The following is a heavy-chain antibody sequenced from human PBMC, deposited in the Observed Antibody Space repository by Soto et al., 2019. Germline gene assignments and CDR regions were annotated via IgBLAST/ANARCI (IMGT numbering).Heavy chain of an antibody. CDR3: ARGRDGSGALDY. D-gene: IGHD6-19*01. CDR1: GFSFSSYW. CDR2: IINDGSRT. J-gene: IGHJ4*02. V-gene: IGHV3-74*01. Sequence: GGSVRLSCAASGFSFSSYWMHWVRRAPGKGLVWVSRIINDGSRTSFADSVKGRFTISRDNAKNTLFLEMNSLRAEDTAVYYCARGRDGSGALDYWCQGALVTVSS.